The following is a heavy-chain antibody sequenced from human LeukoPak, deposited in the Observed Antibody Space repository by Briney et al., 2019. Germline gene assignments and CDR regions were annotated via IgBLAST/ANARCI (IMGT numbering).Heavy chain of an antibody. CDR3: ARAILTYYYDSSGSTTFDY. D-gene: IGHD3-22*01. CDR1: GYTFTSYG. V-gene: IGHV1-18*01. Sequence: ASVKVSCKASGYTFTSYGISWVRQAPGQGLEWMGWISAYNGNTNYAQKFQGRVTMTRDTSTSTVYMELSSLRSEDTAVYYCARAILTYYYDSSGSTTFDYWGQGTLVTVSS. CDR2: ISAYNGNT. J-gene: IGHJ4*02.